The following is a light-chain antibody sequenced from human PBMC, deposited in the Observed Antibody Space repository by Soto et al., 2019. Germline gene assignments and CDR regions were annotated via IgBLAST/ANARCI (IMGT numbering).Light chain of an antibody. V-gene: IGKV3-15*01. CDR2: GAS. CDR3: QQYNNWLFT. Sequence: EIVMTQSPATLSVSPGERVTLSCRASQSVSGNLAWYQQKPGQAPRLLIYGASTRATGIPARFSGSGSVTEFTLTISSLQSEDFAVYYCQQYNNWLFTFGGGTRVEIK. CDR1: QSVSGN. J-gene: IGKJ4*01.